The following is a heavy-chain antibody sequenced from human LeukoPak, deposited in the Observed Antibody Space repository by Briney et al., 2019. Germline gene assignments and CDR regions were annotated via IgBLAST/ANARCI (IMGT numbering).Heavy chain of an antibody. CDR2: IYYSGST. Sequence: PSETLSLTCTVSGGSISSYYWSWIRQPPGKGLEWIGDIYYSGSTNYNPSLKSRVTISVDTSKNQFSLKLSSVTAADTAVYYCARDKCGGDCPINWFDPWGQGTLVTVSS. CDR1: GGSISSYY. D-gene: IGHD2-21*02. V-gene: IGHV4-59*01. J-gene: IGHJ5*02. CDR3: ARDKCGGDCPINWFDP.